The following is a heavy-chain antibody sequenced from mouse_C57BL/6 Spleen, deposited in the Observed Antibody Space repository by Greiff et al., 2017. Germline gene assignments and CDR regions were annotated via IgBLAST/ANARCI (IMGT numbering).Heavy chain of an antibody. CDR2: IRNKANGYTT. CDR3: ARYRRTGTGSWFAY. V-gene: IGHV7-3*01. Sequence: EVKLVESGGGLVQPGGSLSLSCAASGFTFTDYYMSWVRQPPGKALEWLGFIRNKANGYTTEYSASVKGRFTISRDNSQSILYLQMNALRAEYSATYYCARYRRTGTGSWFAYWGQGTLVTVSA. D-gene: IGHD2-14*01. J-gene: IGHJ3*01. CDR1: GFTFTDYY.